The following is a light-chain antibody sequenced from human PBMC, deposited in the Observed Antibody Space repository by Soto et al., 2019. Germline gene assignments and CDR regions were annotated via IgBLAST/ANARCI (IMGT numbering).Light chain of an antibody. Sequence: AIQLTQSPSSLTADVGDRVTITCRASQGINDDVAWFQQRPGRAPRLLIYDAINVQSGVPSRFSGSGSGAYFRLTISSLQPEDSATYYFFQDFNFPRTFGPGTWVDI. V-gene: IGKV1-6*01. CDR1: QGINDD. CDR3: FQDFNFPRT. J-gene: IGKJ3*01. CDR2: DAI.